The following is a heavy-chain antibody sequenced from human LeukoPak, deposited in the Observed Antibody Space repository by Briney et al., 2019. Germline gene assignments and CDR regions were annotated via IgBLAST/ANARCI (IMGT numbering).Heavy chain of an antibody. V-gene: IGHV3-7*03. J-gene: IGHJ3*02. CDR1: GFTFSSYW. CDR2: IKQDGSEK. CDR3: AKSVVKWEPLRGAFDI. D-gene: IGHD1-26*01. Sequence: GGSLRLSCAASGFTFSSYWMSWVRQAPGKGLEWVANIKQDGSEKYYVDSVKGRFTISRDNAKNSLYLQMNSLRAEDTALYYCAKSVVKWEPLRGAFDIWGQGTMVTVSS.